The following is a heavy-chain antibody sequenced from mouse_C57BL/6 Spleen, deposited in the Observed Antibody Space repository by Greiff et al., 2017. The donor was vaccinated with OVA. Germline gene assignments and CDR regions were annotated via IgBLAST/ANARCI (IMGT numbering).Heavy chain of an antibody. V-gene: IGHV1-62-2*01. D-gene: IGHD1-1*01. CDR3: ARHEDGVLRSPLAY. CDR2: VYKGSGSK. CDR1: GYTFTEYT. Sequence: QVQLQQSGAELVKPGASVKLSCKASGYTFTEYTIHWVKQRAGKGLEWIGWVYKGSGSKKYNEKVKDKAKWTADKSSSTVYMELRRLKSEDYADSFCARHEDGVLRSPLAYWGQGTLVTVSA. J-gene: IGHJ3*01.